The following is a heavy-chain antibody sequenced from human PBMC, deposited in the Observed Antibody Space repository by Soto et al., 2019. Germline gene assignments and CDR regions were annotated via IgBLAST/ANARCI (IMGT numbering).Heavy chain of an antibody. CDR1: GYSISSGYY. D-gene: IGHD3-9*01. J-gene: IGHJ6*02. Sequence: SETLSLTCAVSGYSISSGYYWGWIRQPPGKGLEWIGSIYHSGSTYYNPSLKSRVTISVDTSKNQFSLKLSSVTAADTAVYYCAREDYDILTGYSLYRMDVWGQGTTVTVSS. V-gene: IGHV4-38-2*02. CDR2: IYHSGST. CDR3: AREDYDILTGYSLYRMDV.